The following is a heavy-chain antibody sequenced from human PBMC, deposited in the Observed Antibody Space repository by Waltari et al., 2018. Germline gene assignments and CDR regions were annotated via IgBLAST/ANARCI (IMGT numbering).Heavy chain of an antibody. CDR3: ARAGSGWDY. J-gene: IGHJ4*02. CDR1: GFTFSSYS. CDR2: ISSSSSSI. Sequence: EVQLVESGGGLVKPGGSLRLSCAASGFTFSSYSMNWVRQAPGKGLEWVSSISSSSSSIYSAASVNGRLTISRDNAQHSLYLQMNRLRAEHTAAYYCARAGSGWDYWGQGTLVTLSS. D-gene: IGHD6-19*01. V-gene: IGHV3-21*01.